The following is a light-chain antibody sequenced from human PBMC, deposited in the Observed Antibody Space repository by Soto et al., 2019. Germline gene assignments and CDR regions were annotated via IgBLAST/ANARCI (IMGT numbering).Light chain of an antibody. CDR3: QQSSNWPET. Sequence: LQMPQSPSFHSAPLGHTVTITCLASQGINHYLAWFQQKPGKAPKLLIYAASSLQSGVPSRFSGSGSGTDFTLTISSLEPEDFAVYYCQQSSNWPETFGQGTKVDIK. CDR1: QGINHY. J-gene: IGKJ1*01. CDR2: AAS. V-gene: IGKV1-16*01.